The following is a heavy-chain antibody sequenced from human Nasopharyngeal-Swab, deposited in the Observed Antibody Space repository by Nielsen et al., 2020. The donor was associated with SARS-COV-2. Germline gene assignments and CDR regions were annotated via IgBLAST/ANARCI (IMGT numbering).Heavy chain of an antibody. J-gene: IGHJ4*02. CDR3: ARGVGVDDFWSGRFDY. CDR1: GFTFSRYA. Sequence: LSLTCAASGFTFSRYAMRWVRQAPGKGLEWASAISGSGGSTYYADSVKGRFTTSRDNSKNTLYRQMNSLRAEDTVVYYCARGVGVDDFWSGRFDYWGQGTLVTVSS. CDR2: ISGSGGST. V-gene: IGHV3-23*01. D-gene: IGHD3-3*01.